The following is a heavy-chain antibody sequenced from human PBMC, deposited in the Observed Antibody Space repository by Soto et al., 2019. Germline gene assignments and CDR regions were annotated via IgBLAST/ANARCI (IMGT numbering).Heavy chain of an antibody. V-gene: IGHV1-8*01. J-gene: IGHJ5*02. D-gene: IGHD6-6*01. CDR3: ARKRGSIAARLSTGESAKNWFDP. CDR1: GYTFTSYD. Sequence: GASVKVSCKASGYTFTSYDINWVRQATGQGLEWMGWMNPNSGNTGYAQKFQGRVTMTRNTSISTAYMELSSLRSEDTAVYYCARKRGSIAARLSTGESAKNWFDPWGQGTLVTVSS. CDR2: MNPNSGNT.